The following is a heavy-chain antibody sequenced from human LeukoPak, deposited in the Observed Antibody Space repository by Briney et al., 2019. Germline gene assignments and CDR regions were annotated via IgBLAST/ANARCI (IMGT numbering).Heavy chain of an antibody. D-gene: IGHD1-26*01. Sequence: PSETLSLTCTVSGGSISSSSYYWSWIRQPPGKGLEWIGEINHSGSTNYNPSLKSRVTISVDTSKNQFSLKLSSVTAADTAVYYCARGPIHIVGATDYWGQGTLVTVSS. V-gene: IGHV4-39*07. CDR1: GGSISSSSYY. J-gene: IGHJ4*02. CDR2: INHSGST. CDR3: ARGPIHIVGATDY.